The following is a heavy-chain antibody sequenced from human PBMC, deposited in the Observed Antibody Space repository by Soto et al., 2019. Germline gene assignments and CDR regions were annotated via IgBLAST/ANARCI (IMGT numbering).Heavy chain of an antibody. J-gene: IGHJ6*02. CDR3: ARDTPRIAARLAPRTGMDV. CDR1: GYTFSDYY. CDR2: ISPNSGGT. D-gene: IGHD6-6*01. Sequence: ASVKVSCKAGGYTFSDYYIQWVRQAPGQGLEYMGWISPNSGGTNYAQKFQGRVTMTRDTSISTAYMELSRLRSDDTAVYYCARDTPRIAARLAPRTGMDVWGQGTTVTVSS. V-gene: IGHV1-2*02.